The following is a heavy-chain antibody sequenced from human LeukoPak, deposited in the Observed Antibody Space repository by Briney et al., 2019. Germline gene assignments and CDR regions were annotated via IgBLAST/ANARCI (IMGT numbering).Heavy chain of an antibody. CDR1: GFTFSSYG. D-gene: IGHD3-3*01. J-gene: IGHJ4*02. Sequence: GGSLRLSCAASGFTFSSYGMHWVRQAPGKGLEWVANIKQDGSEKYYVDSVKGRFTISRDNAKNSLYLQMNSLRAEDTAVYYCARVQAVDYDFWSGYWDYWGQGTLVTVSS. V-gene: IGHV3-7*01. CDR2: IKQDGSEK. CDR3: ARVQAVDYDFWSGYWDY.